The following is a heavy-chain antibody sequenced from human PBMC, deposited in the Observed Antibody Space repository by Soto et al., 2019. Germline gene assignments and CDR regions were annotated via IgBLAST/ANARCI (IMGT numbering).Heavy chain of an antibody. J-gene: IGHJ4*02. V-gene: IGHV3-30*18. Sequence: QVQLVESGGGVVQPGRSLRLSCAASGFTFSDYGMHWVRQAPGKGLEWVALISYDEINKYYADSVKGRFTISRDDSRNTLYLQMNSLRVEDTAVYYCAKLPVRKLSGGSYGFDSWGQGTLVTVSS. CDR3: AKLPVRKLSGGSYGFDS. D-gene: IGHD5-18*01. CDR1: GFTFSDYG. CDR2: ISYDEINK.